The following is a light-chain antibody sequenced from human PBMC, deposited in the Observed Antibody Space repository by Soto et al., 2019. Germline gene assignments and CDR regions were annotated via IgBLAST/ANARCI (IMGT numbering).Light chain of an antibody. V-gene: IGKV3D-15*01. J-gene: IGKJ1*01. CDR1: QSVSSY. CDR2: DAS. Sequence: EIVLTQSPGTLSLSPGERATFSCRASQSVSSYLAWYQQKPGQAPRLLIYDASNRATGIPARFSGSGSGTEFTLTISSLQSEDFAVYYCQQYNNWPRTFGQGTKVDIK. CDR3: QQYNNWPRT.